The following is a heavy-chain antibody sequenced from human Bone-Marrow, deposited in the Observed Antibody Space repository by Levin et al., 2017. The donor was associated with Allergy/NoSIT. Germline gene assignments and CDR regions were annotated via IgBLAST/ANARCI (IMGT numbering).Heavy chain of an antibody. CDR1: GYKFSNFW. CDR3: ARLYSKFIDY. V-gene: IGHV5-51*01. J-gene: IGHJ4*01. CDR2: IYPDDSDT. D-gene: IGHD4-11*01. Sequence: GESLKISCKASGYKFSNFWIGWVRQVPGKGLEWMGIIYPDDSDTRYSSSFQGQVIISADKSASTTYLQWASLKASDTAMYSCARLYSKFIDYWGHGTLVTVSS.